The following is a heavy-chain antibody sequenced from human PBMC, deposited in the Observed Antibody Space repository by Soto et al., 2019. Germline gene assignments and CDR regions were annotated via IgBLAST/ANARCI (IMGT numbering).Heavy chain of an antibody. CDR2: IWYDGSNK. V-gene: IGHV3-33*01. Sequence: PGWAPGLSCAAAGITLRSFGMHRGRPAPGQGAGGVGVIWYDGSNKYYADSVKGRFTISRDNSKNTLYLQMNSLRAEDTAVYYCARDRRGYDFWSGYYYYYYGMDVWGQGTTVTVSS. CDR3: ARDRRGYDFWSGYYYYYYGMDV. CDR1: GITLRSFG. J-gene: IGHJ6*02. D-gene: IGHD3-3*01.